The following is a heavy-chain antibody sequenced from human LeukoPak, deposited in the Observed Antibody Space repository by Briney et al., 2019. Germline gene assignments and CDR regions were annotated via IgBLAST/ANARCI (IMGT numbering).Heavy chain of an antibody. D-gene: IGHD3-10*01. CDR1: GFTFSSYA. CDR3: ARDPNYYGSLPLDY. V-gene: IGHV3-30-3*01. J-gene: IGHJ4*02. CDR2: ISYDGSNK. Sequence: SXRLSCAASGFTFSSYAMHWVRQAPGKRLEWVXVISYDGSNKYYADSVKGRFTISRDNSKNTLYLQMNSLRAEDTAVYYCARDPNYYGSLPLDYWGQGTLVTVSS.